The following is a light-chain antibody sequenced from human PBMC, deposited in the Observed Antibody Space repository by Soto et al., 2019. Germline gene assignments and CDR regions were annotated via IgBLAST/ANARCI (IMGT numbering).Light chain of an antibody. Sequence: AIRMTQSPSSLSAATGDRVTITCRASQGISSYLAWYQQKPGKAPKLLIYDVSSLESGVPSRFSGSGSGTEFTLTISSLQPDDFATYYCQQCNTFWTFGQGTMVDI. V-gene: IGKV1-8*01. J-gene: IGKJ1*01. CDR1: QGISSY. CDR3: QQCNTFWT. CDR2: DVS.